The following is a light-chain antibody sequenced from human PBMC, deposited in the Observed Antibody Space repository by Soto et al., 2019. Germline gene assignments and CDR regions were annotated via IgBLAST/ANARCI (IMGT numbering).Light chain of an antibody. V-gene: IGKV1-33*01. Sequence: DIQMTQSPSSLSASVGDRVTITCQASQDISNYLNWYQQKPGKAPMLLISDASNLETGVPSRFSGSGSGTDFTFTISSLQPEDIAAYFWQQCDDLHLTFGGGTKVEI. J-gene: IGKJ4*01. CDR2: DAS. CDR1: QDISNY. CDR3: QQCDDLHLT.